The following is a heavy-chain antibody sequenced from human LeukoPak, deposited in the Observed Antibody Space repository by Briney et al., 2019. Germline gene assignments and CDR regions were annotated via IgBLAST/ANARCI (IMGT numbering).Heavy chain of an antibody. CDR1: DGDIYTSPYY. J-gene: IGHJ4*02. CDR3: ARFFKGGDNGDYSDY. CDR2: VYYSGST. D-gene: IGHD4-17*01. Sequence: SETLSLTCTFSDGDIYTSPYYWRWIRQRPGKGLEWIGSVYYSGSTYYNPSLKSRVTISIDTSKKQFSLKVNSVTAADTAVYYCARFFKGGDNGDYSDYWGQGTLVTVSS. V-gene: IGHV4-39*01.